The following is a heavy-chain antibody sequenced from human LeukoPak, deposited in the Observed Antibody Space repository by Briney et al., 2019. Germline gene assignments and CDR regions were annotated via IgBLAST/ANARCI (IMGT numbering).Heavy chain of an antibody. J-gene: IGHJ4*02. V-gene: IGHV3-74*01. CDR1: GFTFSSYW. Sequence: GGSLRLSCAASGFTFSSYWMHWVRQAPGKGLVWVSRINSDGSSTSYADSVKGRFTISRDNAKNSLYLQMNSLRAEDTAIYYCARGYLLRYFDPPHFDYWGQGTLVTVSS. D-gene: IGHD3-9*01. CDR3: ARGYLLRYFDPPHFDY. CDR2: INSDGSST.